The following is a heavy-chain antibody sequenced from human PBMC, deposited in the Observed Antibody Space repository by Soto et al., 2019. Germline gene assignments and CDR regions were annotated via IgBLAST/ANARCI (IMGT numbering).Heavy chain of an antibody. CDR3: ARESWIQLWSYDY. V-gene: IGHV3-48*02. CDR2: ISSSSSTI. Sequence: EVQLVESGGGLVQPGGSLRLSCAASGFTFSSYSMNWVRQAPGKGLEWVSYISSSSSTIYYADSVKGRFTISRDNAKNSLYLKMNSLRDEDTAVYYCARESWIQLWSYDYWGQGTLVTVSS. CDR1: GFTFSSYS. J-gene: IGHJ4*02. D-gene: IGHD5-18*01.